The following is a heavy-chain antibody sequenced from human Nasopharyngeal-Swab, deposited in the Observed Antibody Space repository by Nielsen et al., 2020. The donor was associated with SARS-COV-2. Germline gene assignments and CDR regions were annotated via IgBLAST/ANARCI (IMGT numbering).Heavy chain of an antibody. V-gene: IGHV3-23*01. CDR1: GLTFSSYA. J-gene: IGHJ6*02. Sequence: GESLKISCAASGLTFSSYAMNWVRQAPGKGLEWVSAISGGGGSTYYAASVKGRFTISRDNSKNTLYLQMISLRVEDTAVYYCARDLKRSSFYYYYGSDVWGQGTTVTVSS. D-gene: IGHD3-10*01. CDR2: ISGGGGST. CDR3: ARDLKRSSFYYYYGSDV.